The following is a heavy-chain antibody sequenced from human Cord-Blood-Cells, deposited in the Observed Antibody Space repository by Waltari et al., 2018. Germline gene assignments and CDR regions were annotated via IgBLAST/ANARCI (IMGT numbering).Heavy chain of an antibody. CDR2: INPNRGGT. Sequence: QVQLVQSGAEVQKPGASVKVSCKASGYTFTGYYMHWVRQAPGQGLGWRGRINPNRGGTSYAQKFQGRVTMTRDTSISTAYMELSRLRSDDTAVYYCATSEYSSSSVDYWGQGTLVTVSS. D-gene: IGHD6-6*01. V-gene: IGHV1-2*06. CDR3: ATSEYSSSSVDY. CDR1: GYTFTGYY. J-gene: IGHJ4*02.